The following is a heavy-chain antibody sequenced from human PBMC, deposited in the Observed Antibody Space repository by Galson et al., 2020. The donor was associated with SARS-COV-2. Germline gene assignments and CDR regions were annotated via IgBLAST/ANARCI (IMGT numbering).Heavy chain of an antibody. CDR1: GGSISSYY. V-gene: IGHV4-59*01. D-gene: IGHD3-22*01. Sequence: ETSETLSLTCTVSGGSISSYYWSWIRQPPGKGLEWIGYIYYSGSTNYNPSLKSRVTISVDTSKNQFSLKLSSVTAADTAVHYCARFTPPDSSGYYYRFDYWGQGTLVTVSS. J-gene: IGHJ4*02. CDR2: IYYSGST. CDR3: ARFTPPDSSGYYYRFDY.